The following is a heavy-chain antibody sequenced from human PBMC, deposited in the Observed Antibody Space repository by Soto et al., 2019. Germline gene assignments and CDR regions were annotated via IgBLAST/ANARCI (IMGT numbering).Heavy chain of an antibody. CDR3: AKDRGLELLRY. CDR2: ISYDGSNK. D-gene: IGHD1-7*01. Sequence: RRLSCAASGFTFSSYGMHWVRQAPGKGLEWVAVISYDGSNKYYADSVKGRFTISRDNSKNTLYLQMNSLRAEDTAVYYCAKDRGLELLRYWGQGTLVTVSS. J-gene: IGHJ1*01. V-gene: IGHV3-30*18. CDR1: GFTFSSYG.